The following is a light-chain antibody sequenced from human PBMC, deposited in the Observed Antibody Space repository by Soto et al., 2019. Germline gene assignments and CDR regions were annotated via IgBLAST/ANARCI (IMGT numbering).Light chain of an antibody. Sequence: EIVLTQSPATLSLSPGESATLSCRASQSVRSYLAWYQQKPGQAPRLLIYGASSRATGVPARFSGSGSGTDFTLTISSREPEDFAIYYCQQRSDWPPLTFGGGTKVEIK. CDR3: QQRSDWPPLT. J-gene: IGKJ4*01. CDR2: GAS. CDR1: QSVRSY. V-gene: IGKV3-11*01.